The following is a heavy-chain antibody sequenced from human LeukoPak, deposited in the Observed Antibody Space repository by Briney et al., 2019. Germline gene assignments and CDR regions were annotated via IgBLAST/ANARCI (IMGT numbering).Heavy chain of an antibody. CDR2: IWYDGSNK. D-gene: IGHD6-19*01. CDR1: GFTFSSYG. V-gene: IGHV3-33*01. J-gene: IGHJ5*02. CDR3: VRRQQTSGWGPLNWFDP. Sequence: SGGSLRLSCAASGFTFSSYGMHWVRQAPGKGLEWVAVIWYDGSNKYYADSVKGRFTISRDNSKNTLYLQMNSLRGDDTAVYYCVRRQQTSGWGPLNWFDPWGQGTLVTVSS.